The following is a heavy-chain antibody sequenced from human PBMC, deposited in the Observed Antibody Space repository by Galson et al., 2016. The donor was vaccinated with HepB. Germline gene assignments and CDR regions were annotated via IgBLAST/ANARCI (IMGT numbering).Heavy chain of an antibody. V-gene: IGHV3-7*04. CDR3: ARAYQYTLDY. Sequence: SLRLSCAASGLTFSNFWMTWARQAPGKGLEWVANINQDVTEKHYLDSLRGRFTISRANAKSSLFLQMNSLRAEDTAVYFCARAYQYTLDYWGQGTLVTVSS. CDR2: INQDVTEK. CDR1: GLTFSNFW. J-gene: IGHJ4*02. D-gene: IGHD1-1*01.